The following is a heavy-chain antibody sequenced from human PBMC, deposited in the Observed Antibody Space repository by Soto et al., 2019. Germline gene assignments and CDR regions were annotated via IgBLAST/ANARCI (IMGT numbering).Heavy chain of an antibody. D-gene: IGHD6-13*01. CDR1: GGSISSSSHY. J-gene: IGHJ6*03. Sequence: SETLSLTCTVSGGSISSSSHYWVWLPQPQGKGLEWIGYIYYSGSTNYNPSLKSRVTISVDTSKNQFSLKLSSVTAADTAVYYCARGTEYSSSWEVYYYMDVWGKGTTVTVSS. CDR2: IYYSGST. V-gene: IGHV4-61*05. CDR3: ARGTEYSSSWEVYYYMDV.